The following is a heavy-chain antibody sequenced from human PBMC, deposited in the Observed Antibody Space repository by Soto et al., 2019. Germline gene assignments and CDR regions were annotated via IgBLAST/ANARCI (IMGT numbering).Heavy chain of an antibody. CDR2: IYYSGST. D-gene: IGHD3-10*02. V-gene: IGHV4-39*01. Sequence: PSETLSLTCTVSGGSISSSSYYWGWIRQPPGKGLEWIGSIYYSGSTYYNPSLKSRVTISVDTSKNQFSLKLSSVTAADTAVYYCARHYYVDWFDPWGQGTLVTVSS. CDR1: GGSISSSSYY. J-gene: IGHJ5*02. CDR3: ARHYYVDWFDP.